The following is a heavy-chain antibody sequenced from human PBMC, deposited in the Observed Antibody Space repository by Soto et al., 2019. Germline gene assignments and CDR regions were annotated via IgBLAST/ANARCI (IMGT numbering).Heavy chain of an antibody. CDR1: GFTFSSYS. CDR3: ARDSLPPTYYYGSGSHSKYYYYGMDV. Sequence: GGSLRLSCAASGFTFSSYSMNWVRQAPGKGLEWVSSISSSSYIYYADSVKGRFTISRDNAKNSLYLQMNSLRAEDTAVYYCARDSLPPTYYYGSGSHSKYYYYGMDVWGQGTTVTVSS. J-gene: IGHJ6*02. V-gene: IGHV3-21*01. CDR2: ISSSSYI. D-gene: IGHD3-10*01.